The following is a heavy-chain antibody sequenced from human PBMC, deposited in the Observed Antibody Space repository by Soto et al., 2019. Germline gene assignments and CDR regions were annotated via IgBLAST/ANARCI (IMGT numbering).Heavy chain of an antibody. V-gene: IGHV3-48*01. CDR2: ISSRGDVI. Sequence: EVLLVESGGALVQPGGSLRLSCVVSGSTFSTYSMNWVRQAPGKGLEWVSYISSRGDVISYADSVKGRFTISRDNAKNSLYLQMNSLRAEDPAVYYCAQHRSNMEYWGRGTLVTVSS. CDR3: AQHRSNMEY. CDR1: GSTFSTYS. D-gene: IGHD3-3*01. J-gene: IGHJ4*02.